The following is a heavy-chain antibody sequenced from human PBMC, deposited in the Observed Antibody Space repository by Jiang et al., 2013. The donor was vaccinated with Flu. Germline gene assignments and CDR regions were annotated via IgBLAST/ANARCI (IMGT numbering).Heavy chain of an antibody. CDR2: ISYDGSNK. Sequence: QLLESGGGLVQPGRSLRLSCAASGFTFSSYAMHWVRQAPGKGLEWVAVISYDGSNKYYADSVKGRFTISRDNSKNTLYLQMNSLRAEDTAVYYCARDPGGFGLWFGEWYFDYWGQGTLVTVSS. CDR3: ARDPGGFGLWFGEWYFDY. D-gene: IGHD3-10*01. CDR1: GFTFSSYA. J-gene: IGHJ4*02. V-gene: IGHV3-30-3*01.